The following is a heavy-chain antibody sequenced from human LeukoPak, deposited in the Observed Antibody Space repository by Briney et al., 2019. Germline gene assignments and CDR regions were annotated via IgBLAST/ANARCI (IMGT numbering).Heavy chain of an antibody. CDR1: GGSISSSSYY. D-gene: IGHD3-3*01. V-gene: IGHV4-39*01. Sequence: SETLSLTCTVSGGSISSSSYYWGWIRQPPGKGLEWIGSIHYSGSTYYNPSLKSRVTISVDTSKNQFSLKLSSVTAADTAVYYCARHAWSGSITIFGVVRGHFDYWGQGTLVTVSS. CDR2: IHYSGST. CDR3: ARHAWSGSITIFGVVRGHFDY. J-gene: IGHJ4*02.